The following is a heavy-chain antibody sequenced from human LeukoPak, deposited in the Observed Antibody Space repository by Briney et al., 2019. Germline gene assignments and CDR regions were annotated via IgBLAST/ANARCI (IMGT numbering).Heavy chain of an antibody. CDR3: ARGKGSIAARLEYFQH. CDR2: IIPIFGTA. D-gene: IGHD6-6*01. Sequence: SVKVSCKASGYTFTGYYMHWVRQAPGQGLEWMGGIIPIFGTANYAQKFQGRVTITADESTSTAYMELSSLRSEDTAVYYCARGKGSIAARLEYFQHWGQGTLVTVSS. V-gene: IGHV1-69*13. J-gene: IGHJ1*01. CDR1: GYTFTGYY.